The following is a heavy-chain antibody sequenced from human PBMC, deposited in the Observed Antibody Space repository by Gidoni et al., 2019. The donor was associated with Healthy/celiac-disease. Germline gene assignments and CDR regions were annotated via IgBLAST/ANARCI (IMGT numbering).Heavy chain of an antibody. Sequence: EVQLVESGGGLVQPGGSLRLSCAASGFTFSSYWMSWVRQAPGKGLEWVANIKQDGSEKYYVDSVKGRFTISRDNAKNSLYLQMNSLRAEDTAVYYCARWEDIVVVPAANYGMDVWGQGTTVTVSS. CDR2: IKQDGSEK. V-gene: IGHV3-7*01. J-gene: IGHJ6*02. D-gene: IGHD2-2*01. CDR1: GFTFSSYW. CDR3: ARWEDIVVVPAANYGMDV.